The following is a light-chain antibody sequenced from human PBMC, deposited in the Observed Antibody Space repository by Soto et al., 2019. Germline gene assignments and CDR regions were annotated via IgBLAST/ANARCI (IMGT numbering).Light chain of an antibody. CDR2: WAS. CDR1: QSVLYSSNNKNY. J-gene: IGKJ3*01. CDR3: QQYYSTPFT. V-gene: IGKV4-1*01. Sequence: DIVMTQSPDSLAVSLGERATINCKSSQSVLYSSNNKNYLAWYQQKPGQPPKLIIYWASTRESGVPDRFSGSGSGTDFPLTLSSLQAEDVAVYYCQQYYSTPFTFGPGTKVGIK.